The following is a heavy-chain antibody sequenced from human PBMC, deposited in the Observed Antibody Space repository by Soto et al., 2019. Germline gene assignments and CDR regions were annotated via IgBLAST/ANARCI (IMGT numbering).Heavy chain of an antibody. CDR1: CGSISGSY. CDR3: TKYRRTDAQGYSFEY. CDR2: IHYSGST. D-gene: IGHD2-15*01. J-gene: IGHJ4*02. Sequence: PSETLSLTCTVSCGSISGSYWSLIRHTPGNVLEWVGYIHYSGSTNYNPSLKSRVTMSVDSAKNQFSLQLSSVTAADTAVYFCTKYRRTDAQGYSFEYWGQTALVSVS. V-gene: IGHV4-59*01.